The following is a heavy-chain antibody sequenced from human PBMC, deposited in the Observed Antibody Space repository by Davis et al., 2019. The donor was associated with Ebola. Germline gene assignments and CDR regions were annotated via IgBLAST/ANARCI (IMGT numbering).Heavy chain of an antibody. D-gene: IGHD5-18*01. CDR3: AKTETPMDQYFEY. CDR2: ISYDGSNK. V-gene: IGHV3-30*18. CDR1: GFTFSSYG. J-gene: IGHJ4*02. Sequence: GGSLRLSCAASGFTFSSYGMHWVRQAPGKGLEWVAVISYDGSNKYYADSVKGRFTISRDNSKNTLYLQMNSLRSEDTAVYFCAKTETPMDQYFEYWGQGALVTVSS.